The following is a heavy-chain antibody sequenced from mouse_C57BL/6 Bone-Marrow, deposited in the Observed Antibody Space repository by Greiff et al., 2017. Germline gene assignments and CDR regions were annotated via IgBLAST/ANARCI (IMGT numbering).Heavy chain of an antibody. CDR3: TRWNYIDY. D-gene: IGHD2-3*01. J-gene: IGHJ2*01. CDR1: GFNIKDDY. CDR2: IDPENGDT. Sequence: EVQLVESGAELVRPGASVKLSCTASGFNIKDDYMHWVKQRPEQGLEWIGWIDPENGDTEYASKFQGKATITADTSSNTAYLQLSSLTSEDTAVYYCTRWNYIDYWGQGTTLTVSS. V-gene: IGHV14-4*01.